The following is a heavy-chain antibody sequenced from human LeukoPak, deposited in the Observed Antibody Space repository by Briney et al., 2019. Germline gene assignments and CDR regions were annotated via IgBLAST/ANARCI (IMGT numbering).Heavy chain of an antibody. CDR3: ARGGYYYDSSGYYNWFDP. CDR2: INHSGST. CDR1: GGSFSGYY. D-gene: IGHD3-22*01. Sequence: PSETLSLTCAVYGGSFSGYYWSWIRQPPGKGLEWIGEINHSGSTNYNPSLKSRVTISVDTSKNQFSLKLSSVTAADTAVYYCARGGYYYDSSGYYNWFDPWGQGTLVTVSS. V-gene: IGHV4-34*01. J-gene: IGHJ5*02.